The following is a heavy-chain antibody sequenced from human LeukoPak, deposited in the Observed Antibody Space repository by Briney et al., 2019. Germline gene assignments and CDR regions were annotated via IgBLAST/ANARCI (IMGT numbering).Heavy chain of an antibody. V-gene: IGHV3-21*01. J-gene: IGHJ6*02. CDR2: ISSSGSYI. Sequence: GGSLRLSCAASGFTFSSYSMNCVRQAPGKGLEWVSYISSSGSYIKYADSVKGRFTISRDNAKNSLYVLMNSLRAEDTAVYYCAREIPGAFGVVNGLDVWGQGTTVTVSS. CDR1: GFTFSSYS. D-gene: IGHD3-3*01. CDR3: AREIPGAFGVVNGLDV.